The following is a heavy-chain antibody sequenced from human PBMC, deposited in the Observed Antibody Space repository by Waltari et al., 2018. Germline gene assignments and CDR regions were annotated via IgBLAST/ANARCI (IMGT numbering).Heavy chain of an antibody. V-gene: IGHV3-73*01. CDR2: IRRQPYNYAT. J-gene: IGHJ4*02. Sequence: EVQVVASGGGLVQPGGSVKCPCASSCFSFRGPTIHWVRQTSGKGLEWVGRIRRQPYNYATAYSASVKGRFTISRDDSKNTAYLQMNNLMTEDTAVYYCSGGEVTGTDFWGQGTLVTVSS. CDR1: CFSFRGPT. CDR3: SGGEVTGTDF. D-gene: IGHD6-19*01.